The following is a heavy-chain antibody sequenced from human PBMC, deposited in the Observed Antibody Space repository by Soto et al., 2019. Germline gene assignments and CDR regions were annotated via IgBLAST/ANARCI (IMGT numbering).Heavy chain of an antibody. Sequence: GSGPTLVNPTQTLTLTCTFSGFSLSTSGVGVGWIRQPPGEALEWLALIYWDDDKRYSPSLKSRLTITKDTSKNQVVLTMTNMDPVDTATYYCAHLTYYFDSSAYYWYFDLWGRRTLVTVSS. CDR2: IYWDDDK. J-gene: IGHJ2*01. CDR1: GFSLSTSGVG. D-gene: IGHD3-22*01. CDR3: AHLTYYFDSSAYYWYFDL. V-gene: IGHV2-5*02.